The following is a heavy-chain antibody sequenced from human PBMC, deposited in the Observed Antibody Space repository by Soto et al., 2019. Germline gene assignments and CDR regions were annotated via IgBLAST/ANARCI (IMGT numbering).Heavy chain of an antibody. V-gene: IGHV4-28*01. Sequence: PSETLSLTCGVSGSSISNDNWWVWIRQPPGKGLEWIGYIHHTGYTYSNPALKSRLTMSVDTSKNQFSLRLSSVTAVDTAVYYYDSKGWFDPWGQGTLVTVSS. CDR1: GSSISNDNW. CDR3: DSKGWFDP. J-gene: IGHJ5*02. CDR2: IHHTGYT.